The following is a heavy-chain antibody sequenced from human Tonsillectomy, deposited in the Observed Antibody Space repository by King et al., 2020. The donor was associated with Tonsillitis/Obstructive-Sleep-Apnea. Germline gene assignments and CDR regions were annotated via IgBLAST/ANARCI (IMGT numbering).Heavy chain of an antibody. Sequence: ELQLVQSGAEVKKPGESLRISCKGSGYSFTSYWISWVRQMPGKGLEWMGRIDPSDSYTNYSPSFQGHVTISVDKSISTAYLQWSSLKASDTAMYYCARRQYYYDSSGQGYYYYYYMDVWGKGTTVTVSS. CDR2: IDPSDSYT. V-gene: IGHV5-10-1*01. CDR1: GYSFTSYW. D-gene: IGHD3-22*01. J-gene: IGHJ6*03. CDR3: ARRQYYYDSSGQGYYYYYYMDV.